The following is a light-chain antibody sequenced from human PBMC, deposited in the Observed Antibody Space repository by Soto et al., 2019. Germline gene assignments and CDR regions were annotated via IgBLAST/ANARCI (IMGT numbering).Light chain of an antibody. CDR3: TSYTPIVTLGSV. CDR2: EVS. J-gene: IGLJ1*01. V-gene: IGLV2-18*02. Sequence: QSALTQPPSVSGSPRQSVTSSCTGTSSDVGYYNRVSWYQQPPGTAPKLMVFEVSNRPSGVPDRFSGSKSGNTASLTISGLQAEDEADYYCTSYTPIVTLGSVFGTGTKVTVL. CDR1: SSDVGYYNR.